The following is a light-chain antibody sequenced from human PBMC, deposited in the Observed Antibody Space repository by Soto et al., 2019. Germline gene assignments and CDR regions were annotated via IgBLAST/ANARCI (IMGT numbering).Light chain of an antibody. J-gene: IGKJ1*01. CDR3: QQYHSYST. CDR1: QNINTW. Sequence: DIQMAQSPSTLAASVGDRFTITCRASQNINTWSSWHQQKPGTAPNLLIYAASTLQSGPPLRFSGTGSGTDFTLTISRLPPDDFATYYRQQYHSYSTFGQGTKVDIK. V-gene: IGKV1-5*03. CDR2: AAS.